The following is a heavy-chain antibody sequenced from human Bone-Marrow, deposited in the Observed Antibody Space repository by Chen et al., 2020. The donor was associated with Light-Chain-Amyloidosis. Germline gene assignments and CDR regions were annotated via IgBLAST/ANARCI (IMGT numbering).Heavy chain of an antibody. V-gene: IGHV1-69*04. CDR3: ASLRDGYNDYFDY. CDR1: GGTFSSYA. J-gene: IGHJ4*02. Sequence: QVQLVQSGAEVKKPGSSVKVSCKASGGTFSSYAISWVRQAPGQGLEWMGRIIPILGIANYAPKFQGRVTITEEKSTSTAYMELSSLRSEDTAVYYCASLRDGYNDYFDYWGQGTLVTVSS. CDR2: IIPILGIA. D-gene: IGHD5-12*01.